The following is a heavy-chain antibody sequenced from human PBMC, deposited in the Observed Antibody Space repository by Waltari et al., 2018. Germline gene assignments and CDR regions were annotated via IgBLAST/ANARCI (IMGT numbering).Heavy chain of an antibody. CDR3: VREDREYFFHMDV. V-gene: IGHV3-53*02. Sequence: EVLLLETGGDVIQPGGSLRLSCAASGFSVSSHYMSWVRQAPGKGLELVSVINAGGNVFYADSVEGRFTISRDNSRNTVYLEMNSLRVEDSAVYYCVREDREYFFHMDVWGSGTTVTVSS. CDR1: GFSVSSHY. J-gene: IGHJ6*03. D-gene: IGHD3-3*01. CDR2: INAGGNV.